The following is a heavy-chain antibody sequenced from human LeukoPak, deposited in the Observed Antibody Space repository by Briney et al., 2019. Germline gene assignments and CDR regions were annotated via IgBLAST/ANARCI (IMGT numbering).Heavy chain of an antibody. CDR3: ARVDLLTGYYFFDY. Sequence: ASVKVSCKASGYTFSSYGISWVRQAPRQGLEWVGWIRGDNGNTNYAQKFQGRVTMTTDTSTSTVYMELKSLGSDETAVYYCARVDLLTGYYFFDYWGQGTLVTVSS. CDR2: IRGDNGNT. J-gene: IGHJ4*02. D-gene: IGHD3-9*01. CDR1: GYTFSSYG. V-gene: IGHV1-18*01.